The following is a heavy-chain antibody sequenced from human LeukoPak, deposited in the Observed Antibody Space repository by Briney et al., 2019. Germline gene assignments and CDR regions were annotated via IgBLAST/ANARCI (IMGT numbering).Heavy chain of an antibody. CDR3: ARGDTRYSGSLLDY. J-gene: IGHJ4*02. Sequence: SETLSLTCTVSGGSISSYYWSWIRQPPGKGLEWIGYIYYTGSTDYNPSLKSRVTISVDTSKSQFSLKLSSVTAADTAVYYCARGDTRYSGSLLDYWGQGTLVTVSS. V-gene: IGHV4-59*01. CDR2: IYYTGST. CDR1: GGSISSYY. D-gene: IGHD1-26*01.